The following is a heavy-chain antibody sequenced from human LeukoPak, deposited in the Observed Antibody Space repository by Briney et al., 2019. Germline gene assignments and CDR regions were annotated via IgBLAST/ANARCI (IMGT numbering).Heavy chain of an antibody. Sequence: SETLSLTCTVSGGSIGTYYWSWVRQSPGKGLEWIGYIYVTGNRYNPYLQSRATISVDTSRNQFFLKMSSVTAADAAVYYCARHIGGGIEDMDVWGKGTKVTVSS. D-gene: IGHD3-16*02. V-gene: IGHV4-59*08. CDR3: ARHIGGGIEDMDV. CDR1: GGSIGTYY. J-gene: IGHJ6*03. CDR2: IYVTGN.